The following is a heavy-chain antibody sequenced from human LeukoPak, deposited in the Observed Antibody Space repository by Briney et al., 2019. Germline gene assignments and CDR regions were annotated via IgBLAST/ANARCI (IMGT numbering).Heavy chain of an antibody. D-gene: IGHD4-23*01. V-gene: IGHV4-59*01. Sequence: SETLSLTCTVSGGSIHTYYWSWIRQPPGKGLEWVGYMSDTGRTNYNPSLKSRVTISGDTPKNQISLKVNSVTAADTAVYFCARDYGGNSITFGIWGRGTMVTVSS. J-gene: IGHJ3*02. CDR3: ARDYGGNSITFGI. CDR2: MSDTGRT. CDR1: GGSIHTYY.